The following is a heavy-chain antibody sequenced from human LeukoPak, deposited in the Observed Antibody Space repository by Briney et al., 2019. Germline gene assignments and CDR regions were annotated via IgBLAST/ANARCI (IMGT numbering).Heavy chain of an antibody. V-gene: IGHV1-69*13. CDR3: ARDGDILTGYYNWFDP. J-gene: IGHJ5*02. Sequence: ASVKVSCKASGGTFSSYAISWVRQAPGQGLEWMGGIIPVFGTAIYAQKFQGRVTITADESTSTAYMELSSLRSEDTAVYYCARDGDILTGYYNWFDPWGQGTLVTVSS. D-gene: IGHD3-9*01. CDR2: IIPVFGTA. CDR1: GGTFSSYA.